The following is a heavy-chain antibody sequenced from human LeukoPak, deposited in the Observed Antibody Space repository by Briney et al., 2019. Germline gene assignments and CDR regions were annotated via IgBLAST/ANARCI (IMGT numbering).Heavy chain of an antibody. D-gene: IGHD3-3*01. Sequence: GGSLRLSCAASGFTFSGYSMNWVRQAPGKGLEWVANIKQDGSEKYYVDSVKGRFTISRDNPKNSLYLQMNTLRPEDTAVYYCARERQNKDFWSGGDYWGQGALVTVSS. J-gene: IGHJ4*02. CDR3: ARERQNKDFWSGGDY. CDR1: GFTFSGYS. CDR2: IKQDGSEK. V-gene: IGHV3-7*01.